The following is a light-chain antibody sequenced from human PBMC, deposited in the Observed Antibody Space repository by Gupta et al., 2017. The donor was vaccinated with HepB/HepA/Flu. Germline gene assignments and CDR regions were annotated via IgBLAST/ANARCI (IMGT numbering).Light chain of an antibody. CDR3: SSFTSSSTLAV. Sequence: QSALTQPASVSGSPGQSITISCTGTSSDVSWYQQHPGKAPKLMIYAVTLRPPRVSHRFSGSKSGDTASLTISELQTEDEAYYDCSSFTSSSTLAVFGGGTKVTVL. J-gene: IGLJ2*01. CDR2: AVT. V-gene: IGLV2-14*03. CDR1: SSDV.